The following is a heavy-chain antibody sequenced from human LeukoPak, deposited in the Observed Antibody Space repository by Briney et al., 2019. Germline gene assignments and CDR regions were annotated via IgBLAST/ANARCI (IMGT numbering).Heavy chain of an antibody. V-gene: IGHV1-69*13. Sequence: GASVKVSCKASGGTFSSYAISWVRQAPGQGLEWMGGIIPIFGTANYVQKFQGRVTITADESTSTAYMELSSLRSEDTAVYYCARETLYYDSSGYYDYWGQGTLVTVSS. CDR2: IIPIFGTA. CDR3: ARETLYYDSSGYYDY. CDR1: GGTFSSYA. D-gene: IGHD3-22*01. J-gene: IGHJ4*02.